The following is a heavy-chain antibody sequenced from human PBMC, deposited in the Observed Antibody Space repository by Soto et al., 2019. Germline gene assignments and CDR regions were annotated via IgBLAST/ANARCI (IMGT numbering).Heavy chain of an antibody. Sequence: GGSQSLSCAASGFSFSSYSLNWVRQAPGKGLEWVSSINTNGGSSYYADSVRGRFTISRDNAKNSLYLQMNSLRADDTAVYYCARSSTSGDVWGQGTTVTVSS. J-gene: IGHJ6*02. CDR2: INTNGGSS. CDR3: ARSSTSGDV. D-gene: IGHD2-2*01. CDR1: GFSFSSYS. V-gene: IGHV3-21*01.